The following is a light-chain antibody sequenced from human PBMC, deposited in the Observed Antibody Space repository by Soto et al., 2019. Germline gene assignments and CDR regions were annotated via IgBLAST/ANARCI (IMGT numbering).Light chain of an antibody. CDR2: DAS. CDR3: QQYNSYST. J-gene: IGKJ1*01. Sequence: DIQMTQSPSSLSASVGDRVTITCRASQGISNYLAWFQQKPGKAPKLLIYDASTLESGVPSRFSGSGSGTEFTLTISSLQSDDFAIYYCQQYNSYSTFGQGTKVDIK. CDR1: QGISNY. V-gene: IGKV1-16*01.